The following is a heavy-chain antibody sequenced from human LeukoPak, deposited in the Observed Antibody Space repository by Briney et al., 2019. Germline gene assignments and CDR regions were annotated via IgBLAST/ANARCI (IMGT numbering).Heavy chain of an antibody. CDR2: INHSGST. V-gene: IGHV4-34*01. CDR1: GGSFSGYY. Sequence: SETLSLTCAVYGGSFSGYYWSWIRQPPGKGLEWIGEINHSGSTNYNPSLKSRVTISVDTSKNQFPLKLSSVTAADTAVYYCARGSIAARPSYFDYWGQGTLVTVSS. CDR3: ARGSIAARPSYFDY. J-gene: IGHJ4*02. D-gene: IGHD6-6*01.